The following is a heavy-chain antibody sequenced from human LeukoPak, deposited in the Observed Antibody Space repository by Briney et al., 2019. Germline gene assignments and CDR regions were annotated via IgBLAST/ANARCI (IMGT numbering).Heavy chain of an antibody. D-gene: IGHD6-19*01. CDR2: IRYDGSNK. CDR3: AKRGGSSGWRHYYYYYYMDV. CDR1: GFTFSSYG. J-gene: IGHJ6*03. Sequence: GGTLRLSCAASGFTFSSYGMHWVRQAPGKGLEWVAFIRYDGSNKYYADSVKGRFTISRDNSKNTLYLQMNSLRAEDTAVYYCAKRGGSSGWRHYYYYYYMDVWGKGTTVTISS. V-gene: IGHV3-30*02.